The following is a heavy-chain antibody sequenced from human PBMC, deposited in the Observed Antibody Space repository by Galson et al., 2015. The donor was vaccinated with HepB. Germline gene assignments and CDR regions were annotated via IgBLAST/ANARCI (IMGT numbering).Heavy chain of an antibody. Sequence: SLRLSCAASGFTVSSNFMSWVRQAPGKGLEWVSVIHSDGNTNYADSVKGRFTISRHNSKNTVYLQMNSLRAEDTAVYYCAREGWMIWGQGTMVTVSS. J-gene: IGHJ3*02. V-gene: IGHV3-53*04. CDR1: GFTVSSNF. CDR3: AREGWMI. CDR2: IHSDGNT. D-gene: IGHD6-19*01.